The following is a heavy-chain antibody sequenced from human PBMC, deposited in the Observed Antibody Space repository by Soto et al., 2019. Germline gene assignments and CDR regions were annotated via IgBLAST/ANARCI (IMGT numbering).Heavy chain of an antibody. CDR3: ARGEGYGGSFDY. Sequence: EVQLVESGGGLVKPGGSLRLSCVASRFTFSSYAMNWVRQAPGKGLEWVSSISSSRSYIYYADSVKGRFAISRDNAKRSLYLQTNSLRAEDTAVYYCARGEGYGGSFDYWGQGTLVTVSS. CDR1: RFTFSSYA. V-gene: IGHV3-21*01. J-gene: IGHJ4*02. D-gene: IGHD2-15*01. CDR2: ISSSRSYI.